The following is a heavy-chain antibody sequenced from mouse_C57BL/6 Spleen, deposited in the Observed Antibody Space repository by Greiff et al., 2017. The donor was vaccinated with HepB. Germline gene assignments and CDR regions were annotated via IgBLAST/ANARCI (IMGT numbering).Heavy chain of an antibody. J-gene: IGHJ3*01. V-gene: IGHV1-76*01. Sequence: VQLQQSGAELVRPGASVKLSCKASGYTFTDYYINWVKQRPGQGLEWIARIYPGSGNTYYNEKFKGKATLTAEKSSSTAYMHLSSLTSEDSAVYFCARDYYGFAYWGQRTLVTVSA. CDR1: GYTFTDYY. CDR3: ARDYYGFAY. CDR2: IYPGSGNT. D-gene: IGHD1-1*01.